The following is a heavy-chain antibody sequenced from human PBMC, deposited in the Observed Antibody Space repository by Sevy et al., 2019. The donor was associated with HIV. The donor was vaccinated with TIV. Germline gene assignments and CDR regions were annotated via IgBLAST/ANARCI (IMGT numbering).Heavy chain of an antibody. CDR2: ISYDGSNK. CDR3: AKDQRLWFGELLDGNNWFDP. V-gene: IGHV3-30*18. J-gene: IGHJ5*02. D-gene: IGHD3-10*01. Sequence: GGSLRLSCAASGFTFSSYGMHWVRQAPGKGLEWVAVISYDGSNKYYADSVKGRFTISRDNSKNTLYLQMNGLRAEDTAVYYCAKDQRLWFGELLDGNNWFDPWGQGTLVTVSS. CDR1: GFTFSSYG.